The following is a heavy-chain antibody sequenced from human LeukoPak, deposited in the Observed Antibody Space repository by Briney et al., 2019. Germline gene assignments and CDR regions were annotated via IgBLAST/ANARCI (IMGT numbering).Heavy chain of an antibody. V-gene: IGHV3-23*01. CDR3: ARTVYNSGWFHFDH. CDR2: ISGGAAGT. J-gene: IGHJ4*02. CDR1: GFSLRSYA. D-gene: IGHD6-19*01. Sequence: PGGSLRLSCVVSGFSLRSYAMSWVRQAPGKGLEWVSAISGGAAGTYYADSVKGRFTISTDISKSTLYVQINSLRAEDTAVYYCARTVYNSGWFHFDHWGQGTLVTVSS.